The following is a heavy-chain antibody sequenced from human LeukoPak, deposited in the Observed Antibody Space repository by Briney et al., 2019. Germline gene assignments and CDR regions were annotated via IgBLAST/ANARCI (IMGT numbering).Heavy chain of an antibody. CDR1: GFTFSSYS. CDR3: ARDVLSSGWYFGFDY. J-gene: IGHJ4*02. V-gene: IGHV3-21*04. CDR2: ISSSSSYI. Sequence: GGSLRLSCAASGFTFSSYSMNWVRQAPGKGLEWVSSISSSSSYIYYADSVKGRFTISRDNAKNSLYLQMNSLRAEDTAVYYCARDVLSSGWYFGFDYWGQGTLVTVSS. D-gene: IGHD6-19*01.